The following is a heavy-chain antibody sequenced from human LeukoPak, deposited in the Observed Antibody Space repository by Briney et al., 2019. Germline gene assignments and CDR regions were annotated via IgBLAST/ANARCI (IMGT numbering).Heavy chain of an antibody. CDR1: GGSISSGGYY. CDR2: IYYSGST. V-gene: IGHV4-31*11. J-gene: IGHJ6*02. D-gene: IGHD2-21*02. Sequence: PSETLSLTCAVSGGSISSGGYYWSWIRQHPGKGLEWIGYIYYSGSTYHNPSLKSRVTISVDTSKNQFSLKLSSVTAADTAVYYCARGSGGLLVYYYYYGMDVWGQGTTVTVSS. CDR3: ARGSGGLLVYYYYYGMDV.